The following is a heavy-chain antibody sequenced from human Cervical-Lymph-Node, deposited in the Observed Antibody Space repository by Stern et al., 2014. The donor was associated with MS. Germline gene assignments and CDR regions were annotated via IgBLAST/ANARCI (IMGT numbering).Heavy chain of an antibody. CDR1: GYTFTSHA. Sequence: VQLVESGSELKKPGASVKVSCQASGYTFTSHAMNWVRQAPGQGLEWMGWINTNTGNPSYAQGFTGRFVFSLDTSVSTAYLQISSLKAEDTAVYYCARGGDDGYNSVAFWGQGTLVTVSS. CDR3: ARGGDDGYNSVAF. D-gene: IGHD5-24*01. V-gene: IGHV7-4-1*02. J-gene: IGHJ4*02. CDR2: INTNTGNP.